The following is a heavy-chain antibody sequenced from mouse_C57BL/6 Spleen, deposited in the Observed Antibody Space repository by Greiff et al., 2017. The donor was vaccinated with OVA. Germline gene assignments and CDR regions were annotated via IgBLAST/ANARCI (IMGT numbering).Heavy chain of an antibody. CDR1: GYTFTDYE. D-gene: IGHD2-5*01. CDR2: IDPETGGT. V-gene: IGHV1-15*01. CDR3: TRFDYSNYVDYFDY. J-gene: IGHJ2*01. Sequence: QVQLQQSGAELVRPGASVTLSCKASGYTFTDYEMHWVKQTPVHGLEWIGAIDPETGGTAYNQKFKGKAILTADKSSSTAYMELRSLTSEDSAVYYCTRFDYSNYVDYFDYWGQGTTLTVSS.